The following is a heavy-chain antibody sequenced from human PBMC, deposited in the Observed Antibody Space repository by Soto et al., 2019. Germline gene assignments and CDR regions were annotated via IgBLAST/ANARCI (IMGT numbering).Heavy chain of an antibody. D-gene: IGHD3-22*01. CDR3: ARDLKRYYYDSSGYYFGYYYGMDV. CDR1: GFTFSSYS. J-gene: IGHJ6*02. V-gene: IGHV3-21*01. Sequence: ASLRLSCAASGFTFSSYSMNWVRQAPSNVLEWVSSISSSSSYIYDADSVRGRFTICRDNAKNSLYLQMNSVRAEDTAVYYCARDLKRYYYDSSGYYFGYYYGMDVWGQGTTVTVSS. CDR2: ISSSSSYI.